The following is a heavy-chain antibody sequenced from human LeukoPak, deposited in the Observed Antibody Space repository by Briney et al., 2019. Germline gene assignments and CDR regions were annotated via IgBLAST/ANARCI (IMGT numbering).Heavy chain of an antibody. J-gene: IGHJ4*02. CDR1: DGSSSSSS. CDR3: ARSPTYGDYYFDY. D-gene: IGHD4-17*01. CDR2: IYYSGNT. Sequence: PSETLSLTCTVSDGSSSSSSWNWIRQPPEKGLEWIGYIYYSGNTKYNPSLESRVTISVDTSKNQFSLKLSSVTAADTAVYYCARSPTYGDYYFDYWGQGTLVTVSS. V-gene: IGHV4-59*12.